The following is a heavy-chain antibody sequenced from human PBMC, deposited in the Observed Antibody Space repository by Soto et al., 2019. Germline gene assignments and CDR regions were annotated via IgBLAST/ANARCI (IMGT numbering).Heavy chain of an antibody. CDR3: ARRIGELDSYYFDY. CDR2: IIPIFGTA. Sequence: SVKVSCKASGYTFTSYGISWVRQAPGQGLEWMGRIIPIFGTANYAQKFQGRVTITTDKSTSTAYMELSSLRSEDTAVYYCARRIGELDSYYFDYWGQGTLVTVSS. V-gene: IGHV1-69*05. CDR1: GYTFTSYG. D-gene: IGHD3-10*01. J-gene: IGHJ4*02.